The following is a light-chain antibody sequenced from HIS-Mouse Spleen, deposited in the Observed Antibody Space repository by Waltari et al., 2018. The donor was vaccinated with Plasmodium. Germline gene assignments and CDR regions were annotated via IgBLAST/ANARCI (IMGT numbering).Light chain of an antibody. CDR2: GAS. CDR3: QQYNNWSFT. V-gene: IGKV3-15*01. Sequence: EIVMTQSPATLSVSPGESATLSCRASQRVRSNLAWYQQKPGQAPRLLIYGASTRATAIPARFSGSGSGTEFTLTISSLQSEDFAVYYCQQYNNWSFTFGPGTKVDIK. CDR1: QRVRSN. J-gene: IGKJ3*01.